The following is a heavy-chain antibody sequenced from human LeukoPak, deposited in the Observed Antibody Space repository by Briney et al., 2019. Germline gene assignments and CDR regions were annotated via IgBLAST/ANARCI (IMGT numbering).Heavy chain of an antibody. J-gene: IGHJ5*02. D-gene: IGHD3-22*01. CDR3: AKDLWPHSSISYSGYDP. CDR2: LWYDESSK. V-gene: IGHV3-30*02. CDR1: GFTFRSYG. Sequence: GGSLRLSCAASGFTFRSYGMHWVRQAPGKGLEWVAVLWYDESSKYADSVKGRFTISRDNSKNTLYLQMNSLRAEDTAVYYCAKDLWPHSSISYSGYDPWGQGTLVTVSS.